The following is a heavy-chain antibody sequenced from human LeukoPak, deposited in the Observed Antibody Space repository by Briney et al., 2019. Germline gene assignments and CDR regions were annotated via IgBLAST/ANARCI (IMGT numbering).Heavy chain of an antibody. J-gene: IGHJ5*02. CDR3: ARGKDPRGWFDP. V-gene: IGHV4-59*01. CDR2: TYYSGST. Sequence: SETLSLTCTVSGGSISSYYWSWIRQPPGKGLEWIGYTYYSGSTNYNPSLKSRVTISVDTSKNQFSLKLSSVTAADTAVYYCARGKDPRGWFDPWGQGTLVTVSS. CDR1: GGSISSYY.